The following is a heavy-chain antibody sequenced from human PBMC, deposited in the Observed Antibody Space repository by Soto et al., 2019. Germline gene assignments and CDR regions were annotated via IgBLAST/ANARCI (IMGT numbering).Heavy chain of an antibody. CDR3: ARDSITMVRGVPEFNYYYYYGMDV. D-gene: IGHD3-10*01. V-gene: IGHV4-30-2*01. CDR2: IYHSGST. Sequence: PSETLSLTCAVSGGSISSGGYSWSWIRQPPGKGLEWIGYIYHSGSTYYNPSLKSRVTISVDRSKNQFSLKLSSVTAADAAVYYCARDSITMVRGVPEFNYYYYYGMDVWGQGTTVTVSS. CDR1: GGSISSGGYS. J-gene: IGHJ6*02.